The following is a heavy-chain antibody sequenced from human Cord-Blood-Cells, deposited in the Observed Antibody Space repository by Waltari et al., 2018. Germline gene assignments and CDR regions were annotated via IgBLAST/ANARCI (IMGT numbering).Heavy chain of an antibody. CDR2: IYHSGRD. Sequence: QVQLQESGPGLVKPSETLSLTCAVSGYSISSGYYWGWIRQPPGKGLEWIWSIYHSGRDHYTPSRKSRVPISVNTSKHQFSLKLSSVTAADTAVYYCARVGYSGYWDYWGQGTLVTVSS. V-gene: IGHV4-38-2*01. CDR1: GYSISSGYY. CDR3: ARVGYSGYWDY. J-gene: IGHJ4*02. D-gene: IGHD5-12*01.